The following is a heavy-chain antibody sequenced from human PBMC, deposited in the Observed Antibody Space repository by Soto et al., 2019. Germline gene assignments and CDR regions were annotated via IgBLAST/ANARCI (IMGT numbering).Heavy chain of an antibody. Sequence: QVQLVQSGPEVTKPGSSVKVSCKTSGGTFSSYSLNWLRQAPGQGLEWMGVITPMYDTKNYAQRFRGRVTLTADESTSTVYMELTRATTDNTAMYFCARGGTLKPFDPWGQGTLVTVSS. CDR1: GGTFSSYS. D-gene: IGHD3-16*01. CDR2: ITPMYDTK. CDR3: ARGGTLKPFDP. V-gene: IGHV1-69*12. J-gene: IGHJ5*02.